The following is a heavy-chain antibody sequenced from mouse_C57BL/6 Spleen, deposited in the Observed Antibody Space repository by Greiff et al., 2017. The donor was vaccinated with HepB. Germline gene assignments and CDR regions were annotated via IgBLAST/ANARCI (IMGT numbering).Heavy chain of an antibody. CDR1: GFTFSSYA. V-gene: IGHV5-4*01. Sequence: EVKLMESGGGLVKPGGSLKLSCAASGFTFSSYAMSWVRQTPEKRLEWVATISDGGSYTYYPDNVKGRFTISRDNAKNNLYLQMSHLKSEDTAMYYCARDGGQPLDYWGQGTTLTVSS. D-gene: IGHD3-3*01. J-gene: IGHJ2*01. CDR3: ARDGGQPLDY. CDR2: ISDGGSYT.